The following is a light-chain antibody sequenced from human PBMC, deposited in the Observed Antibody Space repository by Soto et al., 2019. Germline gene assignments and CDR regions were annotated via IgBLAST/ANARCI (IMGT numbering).Light chain of an antibody. V-gene: IGKV3-20*01. Sequence: EIVLTQSPGTLSLSLGERATLSCRASQSVSSSYLAWYQQKPGQAPRLLIYGASSRATGIPDRFSGSGSGTDFTLTISRLEPEDFAVYYCQQYGSSLRTFGQGTKVEIK. CDR1: QSVSSSY. CDR2: GAS. CDR3: QQYGSSLRT. J-gene: IGKJ1*01.